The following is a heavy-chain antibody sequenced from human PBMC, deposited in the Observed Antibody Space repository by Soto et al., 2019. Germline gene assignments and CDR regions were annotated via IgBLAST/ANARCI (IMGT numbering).Heavy chain of an antibody. CDR3: AKDSWAIFGVPAGEYYAMDV. J-gene: IGHJ6*02. CDR1: GFTFENYA. D-gene: IGHD3-3*01. Sequence: GGSLRLSCVASGFTFENYAMSWVRQAPGKGLEWVSAISGSGGTTYYSDSVKGRFTISRDNSKNTVYLQMDDLRVEDAAEYFCAKDSWAIFGVPAGEYYAMDVWGQGTTVTVS. CDR2: ISGSGGTT. V-gene: IGHV3-23*01.